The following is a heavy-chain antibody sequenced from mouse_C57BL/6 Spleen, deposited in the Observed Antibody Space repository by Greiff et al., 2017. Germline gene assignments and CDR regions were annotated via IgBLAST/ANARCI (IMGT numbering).Heavy chain of an antibody. CDR2: IYPGSGST. V-gene: IGHV1-55*01. CDR1: GYTFTSYW. CDR3: AREGSNYDYAMDY. Sequence: QVQLQQPGAELVKPGASVKMSCKASGYTFTSYWLTWVKQRHGQGLEWIGDIYPGSGSTNYNEKFKGKATLTVETSSSTTYMQISSLTSEDSAVYYCAREGSNYDYAMDYWGQGTSVTVSS. J-gene: IGHJ4*01. D-gene: IGHD2-5*01.